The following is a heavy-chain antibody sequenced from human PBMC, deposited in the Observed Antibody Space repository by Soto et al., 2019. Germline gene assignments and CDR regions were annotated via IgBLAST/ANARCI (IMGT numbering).Heavy chain of an antibody. CDR2: INHSGST. V-gene: IGHV4-34*01. J-gene: IGHJ4*02. D-gene: IGHD3-10*01. Sequence: QVQLQQWGAGLLKPSETLSLTCAVYGGSFSGYYWSWIRQPPGKGLEWIGEINHSGSTNYNPSLKSRVTISGDTTKNQFSLKLSSVTAADTAVYYCARDRTYYYGSGSYYNPQGIRNWGQGTLVTVSS. CDR3: ARDRTYYYGSGSYYNPQGIRN. CDR1: GGSFSGYY.